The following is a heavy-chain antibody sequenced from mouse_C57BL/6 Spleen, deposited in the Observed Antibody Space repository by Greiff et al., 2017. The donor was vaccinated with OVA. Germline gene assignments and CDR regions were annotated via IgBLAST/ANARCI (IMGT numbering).Heavy chain of an antibody. D-gene: IGHD3-1*01. V-gene: IGHV1-69*01. J-gene: IGHJ4*01. CDR1: GYTFTSYW. Sequence: QVQLQQSGAELVMPGASVKLSCKASGYTFTSYWMHWVKQRPGQGLEWIGEIDPSDSYTNYNQKFKGKSTLTVDKSSSTAYMQLSSLTSEDSAVYYCARWGLYPTGNAMDYWGQGTSVTVSS. CDR3: ARWGLYPTGNAMDY. CDR2: IDPSDSYT.